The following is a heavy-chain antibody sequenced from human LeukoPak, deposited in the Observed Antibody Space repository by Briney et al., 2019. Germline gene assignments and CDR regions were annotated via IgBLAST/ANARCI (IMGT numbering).Heavy chain of an antibody. Sequence: PGGSLRLSCAASGFSFNNYAMTWVRQTPGKGLEWVAFIRYDGSNKYYADSVKGRFTISSHNSKNTLYLQMNSLRAEDTAVYYCAKDGGELRYFDYWGQGTLVTVSS. D-gene: IGHD1-26*01. CDR2: IRYDGSNK. CDR1: GFSFNNYA. J-gene: IGHJ4*02. CDR3: AKDGGELRYFDY. V-gene: IGHV3-30*02.